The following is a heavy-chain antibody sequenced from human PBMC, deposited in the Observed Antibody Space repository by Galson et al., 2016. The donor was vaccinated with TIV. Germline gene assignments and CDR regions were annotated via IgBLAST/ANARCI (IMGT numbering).Heavy chain of an antibody. J-gene: IGHJ4*02. CDR2: ISGSAERADRA. V-gene: IGHV3-23*01. CDR1: GFTFETYA. Sequence: SLRLSCAASGFTFETYAMTWVRQAPGKGLAWVPVISGSAERADRAYYADSVGGRFTISRDNSKNTVFLEMNSLTVEDTAVYYCAKGGIWYDYWGPGTLVTVSS. D-gene: IGHD6-13*01. CDR3: AKGGIWYDY.